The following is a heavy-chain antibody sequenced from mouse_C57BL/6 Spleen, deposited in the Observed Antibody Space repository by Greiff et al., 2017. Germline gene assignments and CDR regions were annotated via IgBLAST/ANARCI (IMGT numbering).Heavy chain of an antibody. CDR2: IYPGDGDT. D-gene: IGHD1-1*01. J-gene: IGHJ4*01. V-gene: IGHV1-82*01. Sequence: QVQLKQSGPELVKPGASVKISCKASGYAFSSSWMNWVKQRPGKGLEWIGRIYPGDGDTNYNGKFKGKATLTADKSSSTAYMQLSSLTSEDSAVYFCARWKYYYGSSDAMDYWGQGTSVTVSS. CDR1: GYAFSSSW. CDR3: ARWKYYYGSSDAMDY.